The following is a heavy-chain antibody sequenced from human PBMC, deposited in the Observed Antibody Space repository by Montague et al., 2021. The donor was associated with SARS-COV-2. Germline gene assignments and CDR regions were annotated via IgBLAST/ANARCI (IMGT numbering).Heavy chain of an antibody. V-gene: IGHV4-4*02. CDR3: ARDVRTSTWSIRGYGGNYYFDS. D-gene: IGHD4-23*01. J-gene: IGHJ4*02. CDR2: IDDRGST. CDR1: GGSISTSHW. Sequence: SETLSLTCAVSGGSISTSHWWSWVRQPPGKGLEWIGGIDDRGSTNYSPSLKSRVTMSIDKSANQFSLKLASLTAADTAIYFCARDVRTSTWSIRGYGGNYYFDSWGQGTLVAVSS.